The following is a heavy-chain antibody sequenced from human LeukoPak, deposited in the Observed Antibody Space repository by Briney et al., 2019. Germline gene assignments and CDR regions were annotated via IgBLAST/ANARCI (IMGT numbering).Heavy chain of an antibody. CDR3: ARARFANAWYAFDL. D-gene: IGHD3-3*01. J-gene: IGHJ3*01. CDR2: LSHSGSS. Sequence: PSETLPLTRTVSGGSVSSYYWSWIRRPPGRGLEWIAYLSHSGSSDSNPSLTSRVTTLVDTSKNQFSLKLTSVTAADTAVYYCARARFANAWYAFDLWARETMVTVSS. CDR1: GGSVSSYY. V-gene: IGHV4-59*02.